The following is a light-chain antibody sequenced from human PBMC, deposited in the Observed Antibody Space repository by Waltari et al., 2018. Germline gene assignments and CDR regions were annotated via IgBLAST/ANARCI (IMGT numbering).Light chain of an antibody. Sequence: EIVLTQSPATLSLSPGERATLSCRASQGVSSNLAWYKQKPGQAPRLLIDDASNRATGIPARFSGSGSGTDFTLTISSLEPEDFAVYYCQQRSNWLTFGGGTKVEIK. V-gene: IGKV3-11*01. CDR2: DAS. J-gene: IGKJ4*01. CDR3: QQRSNWLT. CDR1: QGVSSN.